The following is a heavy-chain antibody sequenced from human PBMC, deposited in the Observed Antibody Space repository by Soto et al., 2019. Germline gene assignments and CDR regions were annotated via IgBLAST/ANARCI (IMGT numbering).Heavy chain of an antibody. D-gene: IGHD3-22*01. CDR3: ARGSFTVSGYPSTSDY. CDR1: GYTLTGYH. CDR2: INADNGNT. Sequence: APVKGACKASGYTLTGYHMHWVRQAPGQRLEWMGWINADNGNTKYSQKFQGRVTITRDTSASTAYMELSSLRSEDTAVYYCARGSFTVSGYPSTSDYWGQGTLVTVSS. V-gene: IGHV1-3*01. J-gene: IGHJ4*02.